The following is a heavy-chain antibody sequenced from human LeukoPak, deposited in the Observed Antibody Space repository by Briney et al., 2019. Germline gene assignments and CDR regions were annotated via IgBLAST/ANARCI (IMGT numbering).Heavy chain of an antibody. CDR2: ISYDGSNK. J-gene: IGHJ4*02. D-gene: IGHD6-13*01. CDR3: ARARSLTILGYSSSPYYFDY. V-gene: IGHV3-30-3*01. Sequence: PGGSLRLSCAASGFTFSRYAMHWVRQAPGKGLGWVAVISYDGSNKYYADSVKGRFTISRDNSKNTLYLQMNSLRAEDTAVYYCARARSLTILGYSSSPYYFDYWGQGTLVTVSS. CDR1: GFTFSRYA.